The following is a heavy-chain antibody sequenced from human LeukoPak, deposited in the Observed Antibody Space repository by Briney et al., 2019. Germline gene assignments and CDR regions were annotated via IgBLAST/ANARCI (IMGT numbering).Heavy chain of an antibody. CDR2: IKQDGSEK. J-gene: IGHJ6*03. Sequence: PGGSLRLSCAASGFTFSSYWMSWVRQAPGKGLEWVANIKQDGSEKYYVDSVKGRFTISRDNAKNSLYLQMNSLRAEDTAVYYCAKGPSGPHYYYYYMDVWGKGTTVTVSS. D-gene: IGHD3-10*01. CDR1: GFTFSSYW. V-gene: IGHV3-7*01. CDR3: AKGPSGPHYYYYYMDV.